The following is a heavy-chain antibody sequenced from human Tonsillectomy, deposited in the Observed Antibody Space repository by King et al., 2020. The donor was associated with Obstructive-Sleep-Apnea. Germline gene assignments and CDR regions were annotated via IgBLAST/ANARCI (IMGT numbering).Heavy chain of an antibody. CDR1: VFTFDYYD. Sequence: VQLVESGRGLVQPGRSLRLSCAASVFTFDYYDMHWVRQDPGKGLEWVLGISWNGGALGYADSVKDRFTIYRDNAKNSLYLQMNSLRAEDTALYYCAKDISSSGWFFFDYWGQGTLVTVSS. CDR3: AKDISSSGWFFFDY. D-gene: IGHD6-19*01. CDR2: ISWNGGAL. J-gene: IGHJ4*02. V-gene: IGHV3-9*01.